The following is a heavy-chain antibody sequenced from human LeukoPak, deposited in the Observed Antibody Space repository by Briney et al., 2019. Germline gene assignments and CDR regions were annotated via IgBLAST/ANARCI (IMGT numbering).Heavy chain of an antibody. Sequence: GASVKVSCKASGGTFSSYAISWVRQAPGQGLEWMGGIIPIFGTANYAQKLQGRVTITTDESTSTAYMELSSLRSEDTAVYYCARGTVDTAMVYYFDYWGQGTLVTVSS. J-gene: IGHJ4*02. D-gene: IGHD5-18*01. CDR1: GGTFSSYA. CDR3: ARGTVDTAMVYYFDY. CDR2: IIPIFGTA. V-gene: IGHV1-69*05.